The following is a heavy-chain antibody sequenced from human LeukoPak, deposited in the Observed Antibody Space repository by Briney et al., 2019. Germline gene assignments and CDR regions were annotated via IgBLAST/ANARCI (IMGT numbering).Heavy chain of an antibody. J-gene: IGHJ6*02. CDR2: IYYSGST. CDR3: ARVPLDDYGDYVGYYYGMDV. CDR1: GGSISSGDYY. Sequence: SETLSLTCTVSGGSISSGDYYWSWIRQPPGKGLEWIGYIYYSGSTNYNPSLKSRVTISVDTSKNQFSLKLSSVTAADTAVYYCARVPLDDYGDYVGYYYGMDVWGQGTTVTVSS. D-gene: IGHD4-17*01. V-gene: IGHV4-61*08.